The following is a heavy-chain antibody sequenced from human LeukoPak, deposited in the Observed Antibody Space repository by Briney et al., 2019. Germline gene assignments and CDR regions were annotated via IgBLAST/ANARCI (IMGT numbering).Heavy chain of an antibody. J-gene: IGHJ4*02. V-gene: IGHV3-23*01. CDR1: GFTFSSYA. Sequence: GGSLRLSCAASGFTFSSYAMSRVRQAPGKGLEWVSAISGSGGSTYYADSVRGRFTISRGNSKNTLYLQMNSLRAEDTAVYYCAKYAANYYGSGSYYRSLDYWGQGTLVTVSS. CDR3: AKYAANYYGSGSYYRSLDY. D-gene: IGHD3-10*01. CDR2: ISGSGGST.